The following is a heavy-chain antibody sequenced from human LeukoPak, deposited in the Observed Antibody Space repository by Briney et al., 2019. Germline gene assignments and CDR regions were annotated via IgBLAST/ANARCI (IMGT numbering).Heavy chain of an antibody. Sequence: ASVKVSCKASGFTFTGYYMHWVRQAPGQGLEWLGWINPNSGGTNYAQKFQGRVTMTRDTSITTAYMELTSLRSDDTAVYYCARDLFYSVSGTYYNVGRVFNYWGQGTLVTVSS. D-gene: IGHD3-10*01. J-gene: IGHJ4*02. CDR2: INPNSGGT. V-gene: IGHV1-2*02. CDR3: ARDLFYSVSGTYYNVGRVFNY. CDR1: GFTFTGYY.